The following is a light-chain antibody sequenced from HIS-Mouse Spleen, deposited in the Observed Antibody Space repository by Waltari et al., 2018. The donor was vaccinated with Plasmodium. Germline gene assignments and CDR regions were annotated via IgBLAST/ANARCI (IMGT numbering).Light chain of an antibody. CDR3: QAWDSRTWV. Sequence: SYELTQPPSVSVSPGQTASITCAGARLGVKYACGSQQKPGQSPGLVSYQDRKRPSGSPERFSGSNSENTATLTISGTQAMDEADYYCQAWDSRTWVVGGGTKLTVL. J-gene: IGLJ3*02. CDR1: RLGVKY. CDR2: QDR. V-gene: IGLV3-1*01.